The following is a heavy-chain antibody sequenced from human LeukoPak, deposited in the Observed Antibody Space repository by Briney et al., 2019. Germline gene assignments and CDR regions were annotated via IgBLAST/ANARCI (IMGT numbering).Heavy chain of an antibody. D-gene: IGHD1-7*01. J-gene: IGHJ6*03. CDR1: GFTFSYYY. Sequence: GGSLRLSCAASGFTFSYYYMSWIRQAPGKGLEWVSYISSSGSTIYYADSVKGRFTISRDNAKNSLYLHMNSLRAEDTAVYYCAGAQYNWNYPSYMDFWGKGTTVTVSS. CDR2: ISSSGSTI. CDR3: AGAQYNWNYPSYMDF. V-gene: IGHV3-11*01.